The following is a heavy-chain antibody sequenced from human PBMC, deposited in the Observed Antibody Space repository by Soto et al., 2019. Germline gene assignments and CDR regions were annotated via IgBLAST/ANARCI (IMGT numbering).Heavy chain of an antibody. CDR3: VKARRGGGNSVGFDY. Sequence: GGSLRLSCSASGFTFSACAMHWVRQAPGKGLEYVSLISNNGGSTYYADSVKGRFTISRDNSKNTLYLEMSSLRVEDTAVYYCVKARRGGGNSVGFDYWGQGTLVTVSS. CDR1: GFTFSACA. D-gene: IGHD1-1*01. J-gene: IGHJ4*02. V-gene: IGHV3-64D*08. CDR2: ISNNGGST.